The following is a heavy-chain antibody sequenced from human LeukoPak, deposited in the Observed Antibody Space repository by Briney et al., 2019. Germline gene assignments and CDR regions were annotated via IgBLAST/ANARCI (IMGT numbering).Heavy chain of an antibody. J-gene: IGHJ4*02. Sequence: PGRSLRLSCAASGFSFSSYGMNWVRQAPGKGLEWVSSISSTSGHIYYADSMKGRFTISRDNAENSLYLQMSSLRAEDTAVYYCARASGAAGDFDYWGQGTLVTVSS. CDR2: ISSTSGHI. CDR1: GFSFSSYG. D-gene: IGHD3-10*01. CDR3: ARASGAAGDFDY. V-gene: IGHV3-21*01.